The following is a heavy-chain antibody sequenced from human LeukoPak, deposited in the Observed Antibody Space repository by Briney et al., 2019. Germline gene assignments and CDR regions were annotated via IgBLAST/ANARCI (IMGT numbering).Heavy chain of an antibody. J-gene: IGHJ3*02. CDR3: AKDPETAIEYYYDSSGYSLLDAFDI. D-gene: IGHD3-22*01. V-gene: IGHV3-23*01. Sequence: GGSLRLSCAASGFTFSSYAMSWVRQAPGKGLEWVSAISGSGGSTYYADSVKGRFTISRDNSKNTLYLQMNSLRAEDTAVYYCAKDPETAIEYYYDSSGYSLLDAFDIWGQGTMVTVSS. CDR2: ISGSGGST. CDR1: GFTFSSYA.